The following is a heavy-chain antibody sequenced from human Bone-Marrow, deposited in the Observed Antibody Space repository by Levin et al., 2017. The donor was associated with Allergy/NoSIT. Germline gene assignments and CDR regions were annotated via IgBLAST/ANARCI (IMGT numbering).Heavy chain of an antibody. CDR2: ISWDSATI. V-gene: IGHV3-9*01. Sequence: GGSLRLSCAISGVVFEDYAMHWVRQGPGKGLEWVAGISWDSATIAYAGSVKGRFTISRDNARNFLYLEMNGLKAEDTAVYYCAKGGSDYALYHGMDGRGQGITVTVSS. CDR1: GVVFEDYA. J-gene: IGHJ6*01. D-gene: IGHD3-16*01. CDR3: AKGGSDYALYHGMDG.